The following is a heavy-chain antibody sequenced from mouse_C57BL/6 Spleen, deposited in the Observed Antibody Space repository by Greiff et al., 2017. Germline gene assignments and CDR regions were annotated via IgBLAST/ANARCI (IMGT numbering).Heavy chain of an antibody. D-gene: IGHD1-1*01. CDR3: ANLLLRYYAMDY. CDR2: ISYDGSN. V-gene: IGHV3-6*01. Sequence: DVQLQESGPGLVKPSQSLSLTCSVTGYSITSGYYWNWIRQFPGNKLEWMGYISYDGSNNYNPSLKNRIAITRDTSKNQFFLKLNSVTTEDTATYYCANLLLRYYAMDYWGQGTSVTVSS. CDR1: GYSITSGYY. J-gene: IGHJ4*01.